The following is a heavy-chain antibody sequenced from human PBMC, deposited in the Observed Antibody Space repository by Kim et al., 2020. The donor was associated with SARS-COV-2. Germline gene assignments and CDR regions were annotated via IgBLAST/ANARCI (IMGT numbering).Heavy chain of an antibody. J-gene: IGHJ3*01. V-gene: IGHV3-21*04. CDR2: ISSSGSYY. CDR3: DSNTPHRTGLAFWDAFDV. Sequence: GGSLRLSCAASGFTFSSYSMNWVRQAPGKGLEWVSGISSSGSYYYTAYAATGRFSFTSDNDNTESTPQMNMKRAENADTYLCDSNTPHRTGLAFWDAFDV. CDR1: GFTFSSYS. D-gene: IGHD3-3*02.